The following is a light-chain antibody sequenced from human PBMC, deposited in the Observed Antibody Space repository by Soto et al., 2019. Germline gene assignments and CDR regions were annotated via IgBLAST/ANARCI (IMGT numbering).Light chain of an antibody. CDR2: GAS. CDR1: QSISSN. J-gene: IGKJ1*01. CDR3: QHYNNWPPWT. V-gene: IGKV3-15*01. Sequence: EIVMTQSPATLSVSPGERATLSCRASQSISSNLAWYQQKPGQAPRLLIYGASTRATGIPARFSGSGSGTELTLTISSMQYEDFAVYYCQHYNNWPPWTFGQGTKVEIK.